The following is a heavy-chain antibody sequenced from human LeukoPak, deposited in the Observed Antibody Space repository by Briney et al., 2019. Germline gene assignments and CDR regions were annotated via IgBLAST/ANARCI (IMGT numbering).Heavy chain of an antibody. V-gene: IGHV4-34*01. CDR3: ARGPGYYYGMDV. J-gene: IGHJ6*02. Sequence: SETLSLTCAVYGGSFSGYYWSWIRQPPGKGLERIGEINHSGSTNYNPSLKSRVTISVDTSKNQFSLKLSSVTAADTAVYYCARGPGYYYGMDVWGQGTTVTVSS. CDR2: INHSGST. CDR1: GGSFSGYY.